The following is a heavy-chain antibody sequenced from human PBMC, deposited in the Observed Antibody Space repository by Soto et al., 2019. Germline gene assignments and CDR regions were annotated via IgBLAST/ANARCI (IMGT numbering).Heavy chain of an antibody. CDR2: ISAYNGNT. CDR1: GYTFTSNG. V-gene: IGHV1-18*01. Sequence: SVKLSCKDSGYTFTSNGISWVRQAPGQGLEWMGWISAYNGNTNYAQKLQGRVTMTTDTSTSTAYMELRSLRSDDTAMYYCARVKGSGYHNWFDPWGQGTLVTVSS. D-gene: IGHD3-22*01. CDR3: ARVKGSGYHNWFDP. J-gene: IGHJ5*02.